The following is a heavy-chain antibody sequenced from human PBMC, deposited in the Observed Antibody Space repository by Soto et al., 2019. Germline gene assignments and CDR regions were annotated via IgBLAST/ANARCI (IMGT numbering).Heavy chain of an antibody. CDR1: GDSVSRGFY. J-gene: IGHJ5*02. CDR3: ARGPPIATAPTSFYNWFDP. D-gene: IGHD1-1*01. V-gene: IGHV4-38-2*01. CDR2: IYRSGNT. Sequence: SETLSLTCDVSGDSVSRGFYWGWIRQPPGKGLEWIGSIYRSGNTYYNLSLKSRVSISVDGSKNQFSLKLHSVTAADTAVYYCARGPPIATAPTSFYNWFDPWGQGTLVTVSS.